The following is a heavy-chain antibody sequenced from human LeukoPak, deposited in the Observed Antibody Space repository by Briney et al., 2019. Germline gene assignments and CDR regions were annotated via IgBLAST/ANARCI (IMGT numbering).Heavy chain of an antibody. CDR1: GFTFSSYE. CDR2: ISSSGSTM. D-gene: IGHD6-13*01. Sequence: GSLRLSCAASGFTFSSYEMNWVRQAPGKGLEWISYISSSGSTMYYADSVKGRFTISRDNAKNSLYLQMNSLRAEDTAIYYCASSSWYALDYWGQGTLVTVSS. CDR3: ASSSWYALDY. J-gene: IGHJ4*02. V-gene: IGHV3-48*03.